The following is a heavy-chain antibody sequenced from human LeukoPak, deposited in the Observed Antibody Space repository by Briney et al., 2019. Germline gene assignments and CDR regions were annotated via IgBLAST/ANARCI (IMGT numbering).Heavy chain of an antibody. CDR1: GGSISCSSYY. Sequence: SETLSLTCTVSGGSISCSSYYWGWIRQPPGQGLEWIGSIYYSRSTYYNPSLKSRVTISVDTSKNQYSLKLSSETAADTAVYYCASDPARDYYDTSGYFRWVDYWGQGTLVTVSS. D-gene: IGHD3-22*01. CDR2: IYYSRST. V-gene: IGHV4-39*07. CDR3: ASDPARDYYDTSGYFRWVDY. J-gene: IGHJ4*02.